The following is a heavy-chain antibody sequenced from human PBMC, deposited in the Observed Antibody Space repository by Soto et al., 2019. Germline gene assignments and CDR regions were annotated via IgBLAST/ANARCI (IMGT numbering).Heavy chain of an antibody. CDR3: ATVGDLDAFDV. J-gene: IGHJ3*01. Sequence: ASVKVSCKASGYSLTSYYMNWVRQAPGQGLEWMGIINPSGGSTSYAQKFQGRVTMTRDTSTSTVYMELSSLTSGDTAVYYCATVGDLDAFDVWGQGTMVTVSS. CDR1: GYSLTSYY. V-gene: IGHV1-46*01. D-gene: IGHD2-21*02. CDR2: INPSGGST.